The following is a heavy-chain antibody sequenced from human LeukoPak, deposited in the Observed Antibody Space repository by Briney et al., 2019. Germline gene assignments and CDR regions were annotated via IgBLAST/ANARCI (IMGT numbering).Heavy chain of an antibody. CDR2: MQIDGSKK. CDR3: AREFPDSTATGPAFDF. CDR1: GFTFNYAW. J-gene: IGHJ3*01. Sequence: PGGSLRLSCAASGFTFNYAWMSWVRQAPGKELEWVANMQIDGSKKYYVDSVKGRFIVSRDNTMNSLYLQMNSLRAEDTAMYYCAREFPDSTATGPAFDFWGQGTMVTVSS. D-gene: IGHD6-13*01. V-gene: IGHV3-7*01.